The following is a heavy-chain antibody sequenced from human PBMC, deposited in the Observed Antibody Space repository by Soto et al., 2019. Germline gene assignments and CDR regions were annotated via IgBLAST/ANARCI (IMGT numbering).Heavy chain of an antibody. J-gene: IGHJ6*02. D-gene: IGHD3-3*01. CDR2: ISYDGSNK. Sequence: QVQLVESGGGVVQPGRSLRLSCAASGFTFSSYGMHWVRQAPGKGLEWVAVISYDGSNKYYADSVKGRFTISRDNSKNTLYLQMNSLRAEDTAVYYCAKDLWYDFWSGPKAKAQYYYYGMDVWGQGTTVTVSS. V-gene: IGHV3-30*18. CDR1: GFTFSSYG. CDR3: AKDLWYDFWSGPKAKAQYYYYGMDV.